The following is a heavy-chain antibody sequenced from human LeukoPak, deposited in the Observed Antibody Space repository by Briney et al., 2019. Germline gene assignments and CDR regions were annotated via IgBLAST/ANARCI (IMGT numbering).Heavy chain of an antibody. CDR3: ARLMETTMVTEFDY. J-gene: IGHJ4*02. Sequence: GESLQISCKGSGYSFTRNWIGWGRQLPGKGLEWMGIIYPGDSNTRYSPSFQGQVTISADKSITTAYLQWSSLKASDTAIYYCARLMETTMVTEFDYWGQGTLVTVSS. D-gene: IGHD5-18*01. CDR2: IYPGDSNT. CDR1: GYSFTRNW. V-gene: IGHV5-51*01.